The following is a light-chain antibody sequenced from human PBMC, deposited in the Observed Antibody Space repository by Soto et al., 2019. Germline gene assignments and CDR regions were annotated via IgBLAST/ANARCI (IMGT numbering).Light chain of an antibody. CDR2: WAS. Sequence: DIVMTQSPDSLAVSLGERATFNCKSSQSILDRSKNKYYLAWYQQKSGQPPKLLIYWASLREPGVPDRFTGSGSGTDFTLTISRLQAEDAAVYYCQQYFTSPWTCGQGTKVEI. CDR3: QQYFTSPWT. J-gene: IGKJ1*01. CDR1: QSILDRSKNKYY. V-gene: IGKV4-1*01.